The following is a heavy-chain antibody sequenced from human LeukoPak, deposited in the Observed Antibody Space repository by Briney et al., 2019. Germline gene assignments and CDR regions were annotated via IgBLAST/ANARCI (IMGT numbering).Heavy chain of an antibody. CDR2: IYTSGST. J-gene: IGHJ2*01. D-gene: IGHD3-9*01. CDR1: GGSISSYY. V-gene: IGHV4-4*07. CDR3: ARVLKTGVTGYYFDL. Sequence: PSETLSLTCTVSGGSISSYYWSWIRQPAGKGLEWIGRIYTSGSTNYNPSLKSRVTMSVDTSKNQFSLKLSSVTAADTAVYYCARVLKTGVTGYYFDLWGRGTLVTVSS.